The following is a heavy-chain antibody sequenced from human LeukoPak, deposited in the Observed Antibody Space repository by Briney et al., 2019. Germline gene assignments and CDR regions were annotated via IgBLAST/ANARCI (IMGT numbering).Heavy chain of an antibody. CDR3: ARGPSLLLRYFDWFRKYYFDY. Sequence: ASVKVSCKASGYTFTSYGISWVRQAPGQGLEWMGWISAYNGNTNYAQKFQGRVTMTRDTSISTAYMELSRLRSDDTAVYYCARGPSLLLRYFDWFRKYYFDYWGQGTLVTVSS. CDR1: GYTFTSYG. CDR2: ISAYNGNT. J-gene: IGHJ4*02. V-gene: IGHV1-18*01. D-gene: IGHD3-9*01.